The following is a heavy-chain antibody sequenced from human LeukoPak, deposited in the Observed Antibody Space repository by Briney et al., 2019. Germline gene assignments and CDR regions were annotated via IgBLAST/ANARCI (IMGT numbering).Heavy chain of an antibody. J-gene: IGHJ6*02. CDR1: GYTFTGYY. CDR2: INPNSGGT. D-gene: IGHD3-10*01. V-gene: IGHV1-2*02. CDR3: ARTRPPSGGYYKTVYYYGMDV. Sequence: ASVKVSCKASGYTFTGYYMHWVRQAPGQGLEWMGWINPNSGGTNYAQKFQGRVTMTRDTSISTAYMELSRLRSDDTAVYYCARTRPPSGGYYKTVYYYGMDVWGQGTTVTVSS.